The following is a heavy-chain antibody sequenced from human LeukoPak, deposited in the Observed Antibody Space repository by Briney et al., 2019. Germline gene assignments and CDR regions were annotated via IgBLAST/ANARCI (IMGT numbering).Heavy chain of an antibody. V-gene: IGHV3-11*01. CDR1: GFTFSDYY. J-gene: IGHJ4*02. D-gene: IGHD2-15*01. Sequence: AGGSLRLSCAASGFTFSDYYMSWIRQAPGKGLEWVSYISSSGSTIYYADSVNGRFTISRDHAKNSLYLQMNSLRAEDTAVYYCARGTFGCSGGSCYSKAYDYWGQGTLVTVSS. CDR2: ISSSGSTI. CDR3: ARGTFGCSGGSCYSKAYDY.